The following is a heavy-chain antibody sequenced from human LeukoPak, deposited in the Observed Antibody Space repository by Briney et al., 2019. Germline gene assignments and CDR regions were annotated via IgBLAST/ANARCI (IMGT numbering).Heavy chain of an antibody. D-gene: IGHD6-19*01. V-gene: IGHV3-9*01. CDR2: ISWNSGSI. CDR1: GFTFDDYA. J-gene: IGHJ4*02. CDR3: AKSSSGWYEDFDY. Sequence: SLRLSCAASGFTFDDYAMHWVRQAPGKGLEWVSGISWNSGSIGYADSVKGRFTTSRDNAKNSLYLQMNSLRAEDTALYYCAKSSSGWYEDFDYWGQGTLVTVSS.